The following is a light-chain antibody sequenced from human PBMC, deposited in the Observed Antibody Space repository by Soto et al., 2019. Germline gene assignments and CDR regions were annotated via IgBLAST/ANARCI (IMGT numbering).Light chain of an antibody. CDR1: SSDVGGYNF. Sequence: QSVLTQPRSVSGSPGQSVTISCTGTSSDVGGYNFVSWYQQHPGKAPKLMIYHVIKRPSGVPGRFSGSKSGDTDSLTISGLQAEDEADYYCCSYAGRYTYVFGTGNKVTVL. CDR2: HVI. J-gene: IGLJ1*01. CDR3: CSYAGRYTYV. V-gene: IGLV2-11*01.